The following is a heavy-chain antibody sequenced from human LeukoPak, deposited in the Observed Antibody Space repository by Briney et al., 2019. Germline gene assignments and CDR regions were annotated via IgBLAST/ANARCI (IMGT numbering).Heavy chain of an antibody. D-gene: IGHD6-19*01. CDR1: GGSFSGYY. J-gene: IGHJ4*02. V-gene: IGHV4-34*01. CDR3: ARGTAAVAGI. CDR2: INHSGST. Sequence: SETLSLTCAVYGGSFSGYYWSWIRQPPGKGLEWLGEINHSGSTNYNPSLKSRVTISVDTSKNQFSLKLSSVTAADTAVYYCARGTAAVAGIWGQGTLVTVSS.